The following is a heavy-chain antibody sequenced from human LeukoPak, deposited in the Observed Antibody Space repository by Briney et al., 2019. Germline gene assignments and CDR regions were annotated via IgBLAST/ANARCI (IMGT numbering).Heavy chain of an antibody. V-gene: IGHV3-64D*09. J-gene: IGHJ6*02. CDR1: GFTFSTYG. CDR2: MSNNGGST. Sequence: GGSLRLSCSASGFTFSTYGMHWVRQAPGKGLEFVSAMSNNGGSTSYADSVKGRFTISRDNSKNTLYLQMSSLRAEDTAVYCCVKDTNSGYYYYGMDVWGQGTTVTVSS. CDR3: VKDTNSGYYYYGMDV. D-gene: IGHD2-2*01.